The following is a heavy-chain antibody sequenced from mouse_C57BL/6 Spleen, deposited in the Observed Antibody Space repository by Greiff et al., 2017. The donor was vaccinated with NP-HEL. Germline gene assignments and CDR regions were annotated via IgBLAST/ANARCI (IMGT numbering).Heavy chain of an antibody. J-gene: IGHJ2*01. D-gene: IGHD2-10*02. CDR2: IDPSDSET. CDR1: GYTFTSYW. CDR3: ARGYGNYPFDY. Sequence: VQLQQPGAELVRPGSSVKLSCKASGYTFTSYWMHWVKQRPIQGLEWIGNIDPSDSETHYNQKFKDKATLTVDKSSSTAYMQLSSLTSEDSAVYYCARGYGNYPFDYWGQGTTLTVSS. V-gene: IGHV1-52*01.